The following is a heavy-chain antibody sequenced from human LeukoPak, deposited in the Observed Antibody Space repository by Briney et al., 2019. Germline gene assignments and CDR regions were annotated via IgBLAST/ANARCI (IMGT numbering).Heavy chain of an antibody. CDR3: ARAVSGRFNY. D-gene: IGHD6-19*01. V-gene: IGHV4-59*08. CDR2: IYYSGST. CDR1: GGSMSPYH. Sequence: PSETLSLTCTVSGGSMSPYHWGWIRQPPGKGLEWTGYIYYSGSTNYNPSLKSRVTISVDTSKNQFSLKLSSVTAADTAIYYCARAVSGRFNYWGQGTLVTVSS. J-gene: IGHJ4*02.